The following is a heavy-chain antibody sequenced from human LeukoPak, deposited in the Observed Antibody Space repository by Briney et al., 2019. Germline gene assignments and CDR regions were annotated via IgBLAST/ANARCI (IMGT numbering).Heavy chain of an antibody. D-gene: IGHD3-22*01. Sequence: SETLSLTCTVSGGSISSYYWSWIRQPPGKGLEWIGYIYYTGSTNYNPSLTSRVTISVDTSKNQFSLKLSSVTAADTAVYYCASAIPYYDSSGYYPWYLDYWGQGTLVTVSS. J-gene: IGHJ4*02. CDR2: IYYTGST. CDR1: GGSISSYY. V-gene: IGHV4-59*01. CDR3: ASAIPYYDSSGYYPWYLDY.